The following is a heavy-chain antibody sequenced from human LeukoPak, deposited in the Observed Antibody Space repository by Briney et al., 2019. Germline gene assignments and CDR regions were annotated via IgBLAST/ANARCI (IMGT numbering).Heavy chain of an antibody. J-gene: IGHJ4*02. V-gene: IGHV3-23*01. CDR2: ISGSGTGT. CDR1: GFTFNNYG. Sequence: GGSLRLSCAASGFTFNNYGMNWVRQAPGKGLEWVSVISGSGTGTYYADSVKGRFTISRDNSKNTLYPQMNSLRVEDTAVYYCAKDQKGITGTRYPNDYWGQGTLVTVSS. CDR3: AKDQKGITGTRYPNDY. D-gene: IGHD1-7*01.